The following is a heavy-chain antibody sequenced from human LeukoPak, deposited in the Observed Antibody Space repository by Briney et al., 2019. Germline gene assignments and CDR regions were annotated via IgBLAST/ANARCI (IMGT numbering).Heavy chain of an antibody. CDR3: ARSGTYRNAAFDI. V-gene: IGHV3-7*05. J-gene: IGHJ3*02. CDR1: GITFSTYW. D-gene: IGHD1-26*01. Sequence: GGSLRLSCAASGITFSTYWMTWVRQAPGRGLEWVANIKQDGNEEYYLDSVKGRFTISRDNAENSLDLQMNSLRAEDTAVYYCARSGTYRNAAFDIWGQGTMVTVSS. CDR2: IKQDGNEE.